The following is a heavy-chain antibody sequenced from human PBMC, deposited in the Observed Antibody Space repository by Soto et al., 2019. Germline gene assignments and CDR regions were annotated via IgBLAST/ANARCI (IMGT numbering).Heavy chain of an antibody. D-gene: IGHD6-19*01. CDR2: ISYDGSNK. V-gene: IGHV3-30*18. J-gene: IGHJ4*02. CDR1: GFTFSSYG. CDR3: AKVGVAGYFAFDY. Sequence: GGSLRLSCAASGFTFSSYGMHWVRQAPGKGLEWVAVISYDGSNKYYADSVKGRFTISRDNSKNTLYLQMNSLRAEDTAVYYCAKVGVAGYFAFDYWGQGTLVTVSS.